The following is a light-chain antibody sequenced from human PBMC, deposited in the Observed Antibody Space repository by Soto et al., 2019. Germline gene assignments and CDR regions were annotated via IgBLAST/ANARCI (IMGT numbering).Light chain of an antibody. CDR2: SNY. J-gene: IGLJ1*01. Sequence: QSVLTQPPSASGTPGQRVTISCSGSSSNIGSNSVNWYQQLPGTAPKLLIYSNYRRPSGVPDRFSGSKSGTSASLAISGLQSEDEADYYCAAWDDSLIGYVFGTGTKVTVL. CDR3: AAWDDSLIGYV. V-gene: IGLV1-44*01. CDR1: SSNIGSNS.